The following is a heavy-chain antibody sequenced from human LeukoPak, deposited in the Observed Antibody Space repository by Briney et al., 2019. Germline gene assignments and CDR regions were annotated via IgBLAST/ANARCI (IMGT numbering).Heavy chain of an antibody. V-gene: IGHV3-21*01. CDR2: ISSSSSYI. CDR3: ARGSCSSTSCPPRWFDP. Sequence: GGSLRLSCAASGFTFSSYSMNWVRQAPGKGLEWVSSISSSSSYIYHADSVKGRFTISRDNAKNSLYLQMNSLRAEDTAVYYCARGSCSSTSCPPRWFDPWGQGTLVTVSS. J-gene: IGHJ5*02. CDR1: GFTFSSYS. D-gene: IGHD2-2*01.